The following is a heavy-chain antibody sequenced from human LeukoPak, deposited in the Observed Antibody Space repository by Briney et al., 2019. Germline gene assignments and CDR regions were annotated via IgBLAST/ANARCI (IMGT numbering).Heavy chain of an antibody. CDR1: GFTSSSFE. J-gene: IGHJ4*02. CDR3: VREAIEGAGNFDY. CDR2: IFNTGDPI. D-gene: IGHD6-13*01. Sequence: PGGSLRLSCAASGFTSSSFEFHWVRQAPGKGLEWVSYIFNTGDPIYYTDSVKGRFTISRDNAANSLYLQMNSLRAEDTAVYYCVREAIEGAGNFDYWGQGTLVAVSS. V-gene: IGHV3-48*03.